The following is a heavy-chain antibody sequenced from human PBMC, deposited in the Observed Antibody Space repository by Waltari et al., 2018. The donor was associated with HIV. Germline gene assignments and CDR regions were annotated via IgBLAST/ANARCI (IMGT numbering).Heavy chain of an antibody. CDR2: IFYSGNT. D-gene: IGHD6-19*01. J-gene: IGHJ4*02. Sequence: QLQVQESGPGLVKPSETLSLTCTVSGGSISSRDYYWGWIRKPPGKGLDWIGIIFYSGNTYSNPSLTGRVTISVNTSKSQFSLNLGSVTAADTAVYYCARQWLALYFDYWGQGTLVTVSS. CDR1: GGSISSRDYY. CDR3: ARQWLALYFDY. V-gene: IGHV4-39*07.